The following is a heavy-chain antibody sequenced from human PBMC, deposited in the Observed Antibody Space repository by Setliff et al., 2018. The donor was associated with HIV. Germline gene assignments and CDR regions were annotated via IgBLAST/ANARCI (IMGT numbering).Heavy chain of an antibody. Sequence: SVKVSCKASGYTFTSYGISWVRQAPGQGLEWMGGIIPILGIANYAQKFKGRVTITADESTSTAYMELSSLRSEDTAVYYCARVGYLGHPYSSGPNWFDPWGQGTLVTVSS. J-gene: IGHJ5*02. CDR3: ARVGYLGHPYSSGPNWFDP. V-gene: IGHV1-69*10. D-gene: IGHD6-19*01. CDR2: IIPILGIA. CDR1: GYTFTSYG.